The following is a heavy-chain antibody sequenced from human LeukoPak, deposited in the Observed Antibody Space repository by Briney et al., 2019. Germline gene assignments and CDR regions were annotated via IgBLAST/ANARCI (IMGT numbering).Heavy chain of an antibody. V-gene: IGHV3-15*01. CDR1: GFTFSDPW. J-gene: IGHJ3*02. D-gene: IGHD3-22*01. CDR2: IKSRADGGTP. CDR3: ATQGLLDAFDI. Sequence: GGSLRLSCAASGFTFSDPWMLWVRQAPGKGLECVGRIKSRADGGTPDYAAPVTGRFTISRDDSNGTRFLQMNSLTTEDTAVYYCATQGLLDAFDIWGQGTMVIVSS.